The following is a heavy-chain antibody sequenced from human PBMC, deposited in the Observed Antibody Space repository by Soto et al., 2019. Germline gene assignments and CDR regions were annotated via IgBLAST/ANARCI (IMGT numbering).Heavy chain of an antibody. Sequence: ASVKVSCKASGYTFTGYYMHWVRQAPRQGLEWMGWINPNSGGTNYAQKFQGRVTMTRDTSISTAYMELSRLRSDDTAVYYCARHPSSSWYYFDYWGQGTLVTVSS. D-gene: IGHD6-13*01. CDR3: ARHPSSSWYYFDY. CDR2: INPNSGGT. V-gene: IGHV1-2*02. CDR1: GYTFTGYY. J-gene: IGHJ4*02.